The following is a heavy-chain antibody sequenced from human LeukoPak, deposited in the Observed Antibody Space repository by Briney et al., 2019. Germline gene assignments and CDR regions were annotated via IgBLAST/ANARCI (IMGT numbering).Heavy chain of an antibody. Sequence: GGSLRLSCAASGFTFDDYAMHWVRQAPGKGLEWVSGISWNSGSIGYADSVKGRFTISRDNSKNTLYLQMNSLRPEDTAVYSCAKLLFWSGYNDAFDIWGQGTMVIVSS. V-gene: IGHV3-9*01. CDR1: GFTFDDYA. J-gene: IGHJ3*02. CDR2: ISWNSGSI. D-gene: IGHD3-3*01. CDR3: AKLLFWSGYNDAFDI.